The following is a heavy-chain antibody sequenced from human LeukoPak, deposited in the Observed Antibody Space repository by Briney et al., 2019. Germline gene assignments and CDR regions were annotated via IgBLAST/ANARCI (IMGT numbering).Heavy chain of an antibody. V-gene: IGHV3-30*04. J-gene: IGHJ4*02. CDR1: GFTFDNFA. CDR3: ARPSPPGDGYNPPDH. Sequence: QSGGSERLSCVVSGFTFDNFAMHWVRQPLGKGLEWVAVISDDGRTKYYADSMKGRITISRDNSKNTLFLQMNNLRSEDTAVYFCARPSPPGDGYNPPDHWGQGTLVTVSS. D-gene: IGHD5-24*01. CDR2: ISDDGRTK.